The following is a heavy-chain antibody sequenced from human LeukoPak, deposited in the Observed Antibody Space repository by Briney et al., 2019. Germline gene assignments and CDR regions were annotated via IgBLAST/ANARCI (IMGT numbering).Heavy chain of an antibody. V-gene: IGHV4-61*02. D-gene: IGHD6-13*01. J-gene: IGHJ5*02. Sequence: PSGTLSLTCTVSGGSISSGSYYWSWIRQPAGKGLEWIGRINTSGSTNYNPSLKSRVTISVDTSKNQFSLKLSSVTAADTAVYYCARGSSSWSNWFDPWGQGTLVTVSS. CDR1: GGSISSGSYY. CDR3: ARGSSSWSNWFDP. CDR2: INTSGST.